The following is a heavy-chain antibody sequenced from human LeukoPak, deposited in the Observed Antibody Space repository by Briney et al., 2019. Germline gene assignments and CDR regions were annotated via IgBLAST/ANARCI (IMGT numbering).Heavy chain of an antibody. CDR1: GGSFSGYY. CDR2: INHSGST. CDR3: ARCKQRWLQFIDY. D-gene: IGHD5-24*01. Sequence: SETLSLTCAVYGGSFSGYYWSWIRQPPGKGLEWIGEINHSGSTNYNPSLKSRVTISVDTSKNQFSLKLSSVTAANTAVYYYARCKQRWLQFIDYWGQGTLSPSPQ. V-gene: IGHV4-34*01. J-gene: IGHJ4*02.